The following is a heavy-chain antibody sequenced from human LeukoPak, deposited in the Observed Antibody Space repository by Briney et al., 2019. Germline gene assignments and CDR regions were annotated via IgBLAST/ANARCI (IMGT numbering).Heavy chain of an antibody. CDR1: GYTFTSYG. Sequence: ASVKVSCKASGYTFTSYGISWVRQAPGQGPEWMGWISAYNGNTNYAQKLQGRVTMTTDTSTSTAYMELRSLRSDDTAVYYCARDRPQPHDYGDYQDYWGQGTLVTVSS. D-gene: IGHD4-17*01. CDR2: ISAYNGNT. V-gene: IGHV1-18*01. J-gene: IGHJ4*02. CDR3: ARDRPQPHDYGDYQDY.